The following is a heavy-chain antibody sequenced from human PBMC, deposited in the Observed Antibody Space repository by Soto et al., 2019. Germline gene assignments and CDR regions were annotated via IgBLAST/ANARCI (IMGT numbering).Heavy chain of an antibody. J-gene: IGHJ4*02. CDR3: ARLRYNWNDPVVYFAY. D-gene: IGHD1-1*01. CDR1: GFTFSSYG. CDR2: ISSSSSTI. Sequence: PGGSLRLSWAASGFTFSSYGRHWVRQAPGKGLEWVSYISSSSSTIYYADSVKGRFTISRDNAKNSLYLQMNSLRAEDTAVYYCARLRYNWNDPVVYFAYRGQGTLVTVSS. V-gene: IGHV3-48*01.